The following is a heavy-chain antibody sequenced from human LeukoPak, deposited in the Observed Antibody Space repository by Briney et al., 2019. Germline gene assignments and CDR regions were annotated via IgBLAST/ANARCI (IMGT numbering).Heavy chain of an antibody. CDR3: ARHIDYGNYNNWFDP. V-gene: IGHV5-51*01. CDR2: IYPSDSNT. CDR1: GYSFTTYW. J-gene: IGHJ5*02. D-gene: IGHD4-11*01. Sequence: GESLKISCKTSGYSFTTYWIGWVRQMPGKGLEWMAIIYPSDSNTKYSPSFQGQVTISADKSINTAYLHWSSLKASDTALYYCARHIDYGNYNNWFDPWGQGTLATVSS.